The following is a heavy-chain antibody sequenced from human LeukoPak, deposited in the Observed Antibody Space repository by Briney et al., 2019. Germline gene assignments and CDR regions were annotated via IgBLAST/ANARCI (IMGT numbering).Heavy chain of an antibody. CDR3: ARLRKQARDYYYYMDV. Sequence: GESLKISCKGSGYSFTSYWIGWVRQMPGKGLEWMGIIYPGDSDTRYSPSFQGQVTISADKSISTAYLQWSSLKASDTAMYYCARLRKQARDYYYYMDVWGKGTTVTVSS. CDR2: IYPGDSDT. D-gene: IGHD5-12*01. V-gene: IGHV5-51*01. CDR1: GYSFTSYW. J-gene: IGHJ6*03.